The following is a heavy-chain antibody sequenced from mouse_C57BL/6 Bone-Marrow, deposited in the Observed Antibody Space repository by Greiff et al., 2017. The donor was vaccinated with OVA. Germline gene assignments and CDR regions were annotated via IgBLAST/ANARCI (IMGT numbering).Heavy chain of an antibody. Sequence: VQLQQPGAELVRPGSSVKLSCKASGYTFTSYWMDWVKQRPGQGLEWIGNIYPSDSETHYNQKFKDKATLTVDKSSSTAYMQLSSLTSEDSAVYYCARGLFYDGYFYAMDYWGQGTSVTVSS. CDR2: IYPSDSET. V-gene: IGHV1-61*01. D-gene: IGHD2-3*01. J-gene: IGHJ4*01. CDR3: ARGLFYDGYFYAMDY. CDR1: GYTFTSYW.